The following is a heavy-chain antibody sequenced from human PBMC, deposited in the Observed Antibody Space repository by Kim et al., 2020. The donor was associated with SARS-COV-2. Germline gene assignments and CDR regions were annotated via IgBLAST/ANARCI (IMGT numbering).Heavy chain of an antibody. CDR3: AKSKDLWSGYFRHGMDV. V-gene: IGHV3-23*01. J-gene: IGHJ6*02. Sequence: KGRFTISRDNSKNTLYLQMNSLRAEDTAVYYCAKSKDLWSGYFRHGMDVWGQGTTVTVSS. D-gene: IGHD3-3*01.